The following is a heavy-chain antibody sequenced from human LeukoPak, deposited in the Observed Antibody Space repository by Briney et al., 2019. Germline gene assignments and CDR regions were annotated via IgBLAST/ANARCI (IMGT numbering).Heavy chain of an antibody. J-gene: IGHJ6*03. Sequence: GASVKVSCKASGYTFTGYYMHWVRQAPGQGLEWMGWINPNSGGTNYAQKFQGRVTMTRDTSISTAYMELSRLRSGDTAVYYCARVKRYCSSTSCLGGYYMDVWGKGTTVTVSS. CDR2: INPNSGGT. CDR3: ARVKRYCSSTSCLGGYYMDV. CDR1: GYTFTGYY. D-gene: IGHD2-2*01. V-gene: IGHV1-2*02.